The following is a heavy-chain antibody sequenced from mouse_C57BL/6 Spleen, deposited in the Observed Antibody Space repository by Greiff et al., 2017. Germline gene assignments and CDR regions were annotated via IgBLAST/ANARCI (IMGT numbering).Heavy chain of an antibody. CDR2: INPSSGYT. D-gene: IGHD2-5*01. Sequence: VKLMEPGAELVKPGASVKLSCKASGYTFTSYWMHWVKQRPGQGLEWIGYINPSSGYTTYNKKFKDKATLTADKSSSPAYMQMSSLTYADSAVDYCAISYCSNLYAMDYWGQGTSVTVSS. CDR3: AISYCSNLYAMDY. CDR1: GYTFTSYW. J-gene: IGHJ4*01. V-gene: IGHV1-7*01.